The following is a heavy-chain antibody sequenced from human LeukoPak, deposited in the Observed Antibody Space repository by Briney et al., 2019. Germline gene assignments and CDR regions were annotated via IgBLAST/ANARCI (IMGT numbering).Heavy chain of an antibody. V-gene: IGHV4-59*01. J-gene: IGHJ3*02. CDR3: ARGDVLKYYYDSSGYSADAFDI. CDR1: GGSISGYY. Sequence: SETLSLTCTVSGGSISGYYWSWIRQPPGKGLEWIGYIYYSGSTNYNPSLKSRVTISVDTSKNQFSLKLSSVTAADTAVYYCARGDVLKYYYDSSGYSADAFDIWGQGTMVTVSS. D-gene: IGHD3-22*01. CDR2: IYYSGST.